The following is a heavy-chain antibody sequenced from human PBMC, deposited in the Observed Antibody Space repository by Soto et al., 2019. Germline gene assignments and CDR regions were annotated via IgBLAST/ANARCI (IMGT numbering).Heavy chain of an antibody. Sequence: QVQLVQSGAELKKPGSSVRVSCKASGTIFSSYTISWVRQAPGQGLEWMGRIIPSLGETNSAQKFQGRVTLTADKSTNTAYMQLNSLRLEDTAVYYCARGLGGRMDDWGQGTTVTVS. D-gene: IGHD3-16*01. CDR2: IIPSLGET. CDR1: GTIFSSYT. J-gene: IGHJ6*02. V-gene: IGHV1-69*08. CDR3: ARGLGGRMDD.